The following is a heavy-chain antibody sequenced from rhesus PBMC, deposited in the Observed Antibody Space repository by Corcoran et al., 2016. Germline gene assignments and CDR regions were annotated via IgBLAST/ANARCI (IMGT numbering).Heavy chain of an antibody. CDR3: ASGPANFDY. V-gene: IGHV4-160*01. CDR1: GGSISSNY. Sequence: QVQLQQWGEGLVKPSETLSLTRAVYGGSISSNYWSWIRQPPGKGLEWIGRIRSGGSTNYNPSLKSRVTISIDTSKNQFSLKLSSVTASDTAVYYCASGPANFDYWGQGVLVTVSS. D-gene: IGHD6-19*01. J-gene: IGHJ4*01. CDR2: IRSGGST.